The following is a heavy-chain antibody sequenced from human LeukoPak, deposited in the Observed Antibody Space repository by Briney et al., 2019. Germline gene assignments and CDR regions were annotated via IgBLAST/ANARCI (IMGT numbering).Heavy chain of an antibody. CDR3: ARENTEDVFDF. V-gene: IGHV3-48*03. Sequence: GGSLRLSCAASGFTFSSYEMNWVRQAPGKGLEWVSYIINSGSTIYYADSVKGRFTISRDNAKKSLYLQMNSLRAEDTAIYYCARENTEDVFDFWGQGTMVTVSS. CDR2: IINSGSTI. D-gene: IGHD1/OR15-1a*01. J-gene: IGHJ3*01. CDR1: GFTFSSYE.